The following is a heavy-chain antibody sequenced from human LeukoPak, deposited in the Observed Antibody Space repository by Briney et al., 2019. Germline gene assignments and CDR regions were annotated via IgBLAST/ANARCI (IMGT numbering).Heavy chain of an antibody. CDR1: GFTFSSYW. CDR2: INSDRSST. J-gene: IGHJ4*02. Sequence: GGSLRLSCAASGFTFSSYWMHWVRQAPGKGLVWVSRINSDRSSTSYADSVKGRFTISRDNAKNTLYLQMNSLRAEDTAVYYCARGHSGSYGSFDYWGQGTLVTVSS. V-gene: IGHV3-74*01. D-gene: IGHD1-26*01. CDR3: ARGHSGSYGSFDY.